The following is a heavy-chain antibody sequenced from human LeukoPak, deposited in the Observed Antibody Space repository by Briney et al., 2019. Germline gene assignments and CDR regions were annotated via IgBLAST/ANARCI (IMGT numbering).Heavy chain of an antibody. CDR3: ASDRSQIYTARDYSCFDP. D-gene: IGHD5-18*01. CDR2: LFPIFGTA. Sequence: AAEDPRKASGGTLSSFAISWGGPAPGQGPGWMGGLFPIFGTANYAQKFQGRVTITADASTSTAYMELSSLRSEDTAVYYCASDRSQIYTARDYSCFDPWGQGTLVTVSS. J-gene: IGHJ5*02. V-gene: IGHV1-69*01. CDR1: GGTLSSFA.